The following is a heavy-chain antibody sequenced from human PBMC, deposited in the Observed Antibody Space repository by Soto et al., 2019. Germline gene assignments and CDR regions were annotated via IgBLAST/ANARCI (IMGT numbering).Heavy chain of an antibody. CDR1: GYTFTNFG. Sequence: QGQLVQSGAEVKKPGASVKVSCKTSGYTFTNFGLSWVRQAPGQGLEWMGWISAYNGNTYYAQNFQCRVTMTTDTSTSTADMELRSVRSDDAAVYYCAGGGTPIDYWGQRTLVTVAS. V-gene: IGHV1-18*01. J-gene: IGHJ4*02. D-gene: IGHD3-16*01. CDR2: ISAYNGNT. CDR3: AGGGTPIDY.